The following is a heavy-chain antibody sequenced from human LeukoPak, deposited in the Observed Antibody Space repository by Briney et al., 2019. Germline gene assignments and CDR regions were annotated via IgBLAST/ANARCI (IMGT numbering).Heavy chain of an antibody. CDR2: ISGSGGST. CDR1: GFTFSSYA. D-gene: IGHD1-7*01. Sequence: GGSLRLSCAASGFTFSSYAMSWVRQAPGKGLEWVSAISGSGGSTYYADSVKGQFTISRDNSKNTLYLQMNSLRAEDTAVYYCAKDPPDVITGTQSSYWGQGTLVTVSS. CDR3: AKDPPDVITGTQSSY. V-gene: IGHV3-23*01. J-gene: IGHJ4*02.